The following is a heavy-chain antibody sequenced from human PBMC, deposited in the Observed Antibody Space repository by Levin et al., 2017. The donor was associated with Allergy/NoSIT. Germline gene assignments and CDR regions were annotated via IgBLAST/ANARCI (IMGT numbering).Heavy chain of an antibody. CDR2: INSDGSST. J-gene: IGHJ4*02. CDR3: AKSDDY. Sequence: PAGGSLRLSCAASGFTFSSYWMHWVRQAPGKGLVWVSGINSDGSSTTYADSVKGRFTISRDNAKNTLYLQMNSLRAEDTALYYCAKSDDYWGQGTLVTVSS. CDR1: GFTFSSYW. V-gene: IGHV3-74*01.